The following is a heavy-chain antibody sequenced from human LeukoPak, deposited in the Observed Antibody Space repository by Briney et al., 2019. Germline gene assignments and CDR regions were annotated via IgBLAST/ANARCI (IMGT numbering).Heavy chain of an antibody. D-gene: IGHD6-6*01. CDR2: IIPIFGTA. CDR1: GGTFSSYA. CDR3: ARVLSVAAHGFDP. Sequence: EASVKVSCKASGGTFSSYAISWVRQAPGQGLEWMGGIIPIFGTASHAQKFLGRVTITADESTSTAYMELSSLRSEDTAVYYCARVLSVAAHGFDPWGQGTLVTVSS. V-gene: IGHV1-69*13. J-gene: IGHJ5*02.